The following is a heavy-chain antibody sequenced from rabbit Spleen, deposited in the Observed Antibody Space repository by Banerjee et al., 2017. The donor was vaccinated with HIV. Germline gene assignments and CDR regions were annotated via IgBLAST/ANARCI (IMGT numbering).Heavy chain of an antibody. CDR2: KYTGFTGTI. V-gene: IGHV1S45*01. CDR3: ARDAATSFSSYGMDL. J-gene: IGHJ6*01. CDR1: GFSFSDRDV. D-gene: IGHD8-1*01. Sequence: QEQLEESGGGLVKPEGSLILTCKASGFSFSDRDVMCWVRQAPGKGLELIACKYTGFTGTIYYTNWAKGRFTISKTSSTTVTLQMTSLTAADTATYFCARDAATSFSSYGMDLWGPGTLVTVS.